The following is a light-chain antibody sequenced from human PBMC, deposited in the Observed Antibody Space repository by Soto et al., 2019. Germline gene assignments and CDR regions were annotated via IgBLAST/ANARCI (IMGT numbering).Light chain of an antibody. CDR3: MQGTLWPPYT. Sequence: DVVMTQSPLSLPVTLGQPASISCRSSQSLAYIDGNTYLNWFQQRPGQSPRRLIYKVSNRDSGVPDRFSGSGSGTDFTLKISRVEAEDVGVYYCMQGTLWPPYTFGQGTKLEIK. J-gene: IGKJ2*01. V-gene: IGKV2-30*01. CDR2: KVS. CDR1: QSLAYIDGNTY.